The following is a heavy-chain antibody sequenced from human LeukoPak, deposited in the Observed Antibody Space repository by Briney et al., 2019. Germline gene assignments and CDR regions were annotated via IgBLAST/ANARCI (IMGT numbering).Heavy chain of an antibody. CDR3: ARLDRFFGVVNY. J-gene: IGHJ4*02. CDR1: GGYIYDYY. CDR2: IYYTGSA. V-gene: IGHV4-59*01. D-gene: IGHD3-3*01. Sequence: SETLSLTCTVSGGYIYDYYWAWIRQPPGGGLEWIGYIYYTGSANYSPSLKSRITMSVDMSTNHLSLTLTSVTAADTAVYFCARLDRFFGVVNYWGQGTLVTVSS.